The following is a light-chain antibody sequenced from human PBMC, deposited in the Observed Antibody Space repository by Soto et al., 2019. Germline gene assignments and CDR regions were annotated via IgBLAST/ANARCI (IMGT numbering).Light chain of an antibody. V-gene: IGLV2-14*01. CDR3: TSYTAFTTYV. CDR1: SSNIGGNS. J-gene: IGLJ1*01. CDR2: DVG. Sequence: QSVLTHAPSVSAAAGQRVTISCSGSSSNIGGNSVSWYQQLPGTAPKLLIYDVGARPSGISDRFSGSKSCNTASLTISGLQAEDEADYYCTSYTAFTTYVFGSGTKVTVL.